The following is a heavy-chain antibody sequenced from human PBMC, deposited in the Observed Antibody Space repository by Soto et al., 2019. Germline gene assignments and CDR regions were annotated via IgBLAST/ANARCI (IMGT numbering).Heavy chain of an antibody. V-gene: IGHV1-46*01. J-gene: IGHJ4*02. CDR1: GYTFTSYY. Sequence: ASVKVSCKASGYTFTSYYIHWVRQAPGQGLEWMGIINPSGGSTSYAQKFQGRVTMTRDTSTSTVYMELSSLRSEDTAVYYCARDTYYYDSSGYYGGPRIFDYSGQGTLVTVSS. CDR2: INPSGGST. CDR3: ARDTYYYDSSGYYGGPRIFDY. D-gene: IGHD3-22*01.